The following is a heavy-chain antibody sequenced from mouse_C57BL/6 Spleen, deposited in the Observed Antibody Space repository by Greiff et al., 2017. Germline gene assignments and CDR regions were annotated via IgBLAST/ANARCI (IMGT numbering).Heavy chain of an antibody. CDR1: GFNIKDDY. D-gene: IGHD1-1*01. CDR3: TTGGSSNWYFDV. J-gene: IGHJ1*03. V-gene: IGHV14-4*01. CDR2: IDPENGDT. Sequence: EVQVVESGAELVRPGASVKLSCTASGFNIKDDYMHWVKQRPEQGLEWIGWIDPENGDTEYASKFQGKATITADTSSNTAYLQLSSLTSEDTAVYYCTTGGSSNWYFDVWGTGTTVTVSS.